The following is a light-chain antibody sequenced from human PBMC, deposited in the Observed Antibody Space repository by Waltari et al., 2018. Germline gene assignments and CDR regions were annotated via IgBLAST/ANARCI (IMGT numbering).Light chain of an antibody. J-gene: IGKJ1*01. Sequence: EIVLTQSPATLSLSPGARATLSCRASQNIINFLAWYQQKPGQAPRLLIFDASKRATGIPARFSGSGSGTDFTLTISSLEPEDFAVYYCQQRRNWPGTFGQGTKVEIK. V-gene: IGKV3-11*01. CDR1: QNIINF. CDR2: DAS. CDR3: QQRRNWPGT.